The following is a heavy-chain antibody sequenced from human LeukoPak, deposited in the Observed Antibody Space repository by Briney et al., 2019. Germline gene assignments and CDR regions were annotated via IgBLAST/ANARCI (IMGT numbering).Heavy chain of an antibody. CDR3: ARDFVVRGGRPIDY. J-gene: IGHJ4*02. D-gene: IGHD3-10*01. V-gene: IGHV3-21*01. CDR1: GFTFSTYS. CDR2: LGSSSSYI. Sequence: GGSLRLSCAASGFTFSTYSMNWVRQAPGKGLEWVSFLGSSSSYIYYADSVKGRFTISRDNAKNSLYLQMNSLRAEDTAVYYCARDFVVRGGRPIDYWGQGTLVTVSS.